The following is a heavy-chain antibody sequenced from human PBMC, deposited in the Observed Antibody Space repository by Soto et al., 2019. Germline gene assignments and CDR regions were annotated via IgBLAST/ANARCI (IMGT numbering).Heavy chain of an antibody. V-gene: IGHV1-46*04. CDR1: GYTFTSHW. J-gene: IGHJ5*02. CDR3: ARDHSVTTSGYSYWWFDP. D-gene: IGHD3-22*01. CDR2: INPSGGIT. Sequence: ASVKVSCKASGYTFTSHWIHWVRQAPGQGLQWMGVINPSGGITVYAQMLQGRVTMTRDTSTTTVYMELSSLRSEDTAVYYCARDHSVTTSGYSYWWFDPWGQGTLVTVYS.